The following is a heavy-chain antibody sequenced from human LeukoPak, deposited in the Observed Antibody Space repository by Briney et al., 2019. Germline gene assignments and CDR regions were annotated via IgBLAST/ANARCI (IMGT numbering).Heavy chain of an antibody. V-gene: IGHV1-2*02. J-gene: IGHJ4*02. CDR1: GYTFTSYY. D-gene: IGHD2-2*01. CDR3: VRVVVVPAAKLFFDY. Sequence: ASVKVSCKASGYTFTSYYMHWVRQAPGQGLEWMGWINPNSGGTNYAQKFQGRVTMTRDTSISTAYMELSRLRSEDTAVYYCVRVVVVPAAKLFFDYWGQGTLVTVSS. CDR2: INPNSGGT.